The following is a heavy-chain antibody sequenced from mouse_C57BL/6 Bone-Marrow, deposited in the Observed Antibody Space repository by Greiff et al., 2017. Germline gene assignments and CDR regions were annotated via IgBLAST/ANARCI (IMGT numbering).Heavy chain of an antibody. CDR3: ARSNYDLYAMDY. CDR1: GYTFTDYY. Sequence: VQLKESGPVLVKPGASVKMSCKASGYTFTDYYMNWVKQSHGKSLEWIGVINPYNGGTSYNQKFKGKATLPVDKSTSTAYMERNSLSSEDAAVYYCARSNYDLYAMDYWGQGTSVTVSS. V-gene: IGHV1-19*01. J-gene: IGHJ4*01. D-gene: IGHD2-5*01. CDR2: INPYNGGT.